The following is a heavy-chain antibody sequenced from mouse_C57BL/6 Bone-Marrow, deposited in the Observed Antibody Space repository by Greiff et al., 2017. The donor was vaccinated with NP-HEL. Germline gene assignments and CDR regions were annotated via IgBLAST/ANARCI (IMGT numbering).Heavy chain of an antibody. D-gene: IGHD1-1*01. CDR1: GYTFTTYP. J-gene: IGHJ4*01. Sequence: QVQLQQSGAELVKPGASVKMSCKASGYTFTTYPIEWMKQNHGKSLEWIGNFHPYNDDTKYNEKFKGKATLTVEKSSSKVYLELSRLTSDDSAVYYCAIYYYGSSDSYYAMDYWGQGTSVTVSS. CDR2: FHPYNDDT. CDR3: AIYYYGSSDSYYAMDY. V-gene: IGHV1-47*01.